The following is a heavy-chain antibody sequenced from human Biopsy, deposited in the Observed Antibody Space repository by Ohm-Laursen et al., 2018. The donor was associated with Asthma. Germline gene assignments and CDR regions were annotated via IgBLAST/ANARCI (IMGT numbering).Heavy chain of an antibody. Sequence: SDTLSLTCTVSGGSLSGFYWRWIRQPPGKGLEWIGHIYYTGTTNYNTSLKSRVSISVDTSKNQFSLKLTSVTAADTAVYYCAGDFGGWYYFDNWGQGSLVTVSS. CDR2: IYYTGTT. CDR3: AGDFGGWYYFDN. J-gene: IGHJ4*02. CDR1: GGSLSGFY. V-gene: IGHV4-59*01. D-gene: IGHD3-3*01.